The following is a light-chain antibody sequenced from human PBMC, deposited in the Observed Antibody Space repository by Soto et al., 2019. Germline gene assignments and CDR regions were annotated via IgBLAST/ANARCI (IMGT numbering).Light chain of an antibody. CDR3: LKYNNWVPT. V-gene: IGKV3-15*01. CDR1: QSVRSK. Sequence: IVMTQSPATLSLSPGDSAALSCRASQSVRSKLAWYKQKTGQAPRILIYGESTRATGIPERLSGSGSGTDLNLTISRLQSEDFAVYYCLKYNNWVPTFGQGTKVDIK. J-gene: IGKJ1*01. CDR2: GES.